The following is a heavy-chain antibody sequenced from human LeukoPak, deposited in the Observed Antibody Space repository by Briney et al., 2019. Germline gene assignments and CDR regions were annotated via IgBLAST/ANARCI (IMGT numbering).Heavy chain of an antibody. CDR2: IKSDGSST. CDR1: GFTFSSYW. J-gene: IGHJ4*02. CDR3: SRGYYYDTSGPNVPFDY. D-gene: IGHD3-22*01. Sequence: GGSLRLSCAASGFTFSSYWMHWVRPAPRKWLVWVSRIKSDGSSTSYADSVKGRFTISRDNAKNTLYLQMNSLRAENTAVYYCSRGYYYDTSGPNVPFDYWGQGTLVTVSS. V-gene: IGHV3-74*01.